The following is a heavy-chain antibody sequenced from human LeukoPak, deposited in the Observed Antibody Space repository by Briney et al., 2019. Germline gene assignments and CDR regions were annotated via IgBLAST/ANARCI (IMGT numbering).Heavy chain of an antibody. Sequence: GGSLRLSCVASVFTFRSYSLHWVSQAPGKGLEWVAVISFDGSHQYFSDSVKGRFTISRDNSNNTLYLQMNSLRAEDTAVYYCATPLISISSTTYYNYFEYWGQGALVTVSS. D-gene: IGHD2-2*01. CDR2: ISFDGSHQ. J-gene: IGHJ4*02. CDR1: VFTFRSYS. CDR3: ATPLISISSTTYYNYFEY. V-gene: IGHV3-30*04.